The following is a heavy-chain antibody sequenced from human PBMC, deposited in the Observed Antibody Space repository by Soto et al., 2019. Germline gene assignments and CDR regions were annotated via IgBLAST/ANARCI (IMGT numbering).Heavy chain of an antibody. CDR1: GYNFTNFD. CDR2: MNPSSGET. Sequence: ASVKVSCKTSGYNFTNFDINWVRQAPGRGLVWMGWMNPSSGETGSAQNFQGRVTMTRDISTRTFFMQLTSLRSEDTAIYYCARLAEYCNGIKCYSNFDFWGGGTKVTVYS. CDR3: ARLAEYCNGIKCYSNFDF. J-gene: IGHJ4*01. D-gene: IGHD2-15*01. V-gene: IGHV1-8*01.